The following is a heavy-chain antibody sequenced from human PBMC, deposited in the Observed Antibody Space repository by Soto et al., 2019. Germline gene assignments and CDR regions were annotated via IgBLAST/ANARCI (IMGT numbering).Heavy chain of an antibody. CDR1: GFTFSGSA. V-gene: IGHV3-73*01. CDR3: TSPTAMVTDYYYYGMDV. J-gene: IGHJ6*02. Sequence: GGSLRLSCAASGFTFSGSAMHWVRQASGKGLEWVGRIRSKANSYATAYAASVKGRFTISRDDSKNTAYLQMNSLKTEDTAVYYCTSPTAMVTDYYYYGMDVWGQGTTVTVSS. CDR2: IRSKANSYAT. D-gene: IGHD5-18*01.